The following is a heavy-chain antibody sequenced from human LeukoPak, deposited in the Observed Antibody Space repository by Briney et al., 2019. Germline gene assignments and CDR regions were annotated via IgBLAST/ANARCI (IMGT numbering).Heavy chain of an antibody. CDR2: ISSSGSTI. CDR1: GFTFSDYY. V-gene: IGHV3-11*01. J-gene: IGHJ6*02. Sequence: GGSLRLSCAASGFTFSDYYMSWLRQAPGKGLEWVSYISSSGSTIYYADSVKGRFIISRDNAKNSLYLQMSSLRADDTAVYYCARDLQQLGPEGYYYYGMDVWGQGTTVTVSS. CDR3: ARDLQQLGPEGYYYYGMDV. D-gene: IGHD6-13*01.